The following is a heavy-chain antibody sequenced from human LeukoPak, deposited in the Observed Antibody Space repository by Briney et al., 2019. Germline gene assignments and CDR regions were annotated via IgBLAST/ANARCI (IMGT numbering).Heavy chain of an antibody. CDR3: ASSEQGVVPAANPGWFDP. Sequence: SETLSLTCAVYGGSFSGCYWSWIRQPPGKGLEWIGEINHSGSTNYNPSLKSRVTISVDTSKNQFSLKLSSVTAADTAVYYCASSEQGVVPAANPGWFDPWGQGTLVTVSS. D-gene: IGHD2-2*01. J-gene: IGHJ5*02. V-gene: IGHV4-34*01. CDR2: INHSGST. CDR1: GGSFSGCY.